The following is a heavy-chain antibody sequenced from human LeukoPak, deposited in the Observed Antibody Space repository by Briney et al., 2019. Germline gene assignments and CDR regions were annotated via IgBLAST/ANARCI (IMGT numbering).Heavy chain of an antibody. CDR1: GGTFSSYA. CDR3: ARGPIVAAPVY. Sequence: SVTVSFTASGGTFSSYAISWVRQAPGQGLEWMGGIIPIFGTANYAQKFQGRVTITADESTGTAYMELSSLRSEDTAVYYCARGPIVAAPVYWGQGTLVTVSS. J-gene: IGHJ4*02. D-gene: IGHD5-12*01. CDR2: IIPIFGTA. V-gene: IGHV1-69*13.